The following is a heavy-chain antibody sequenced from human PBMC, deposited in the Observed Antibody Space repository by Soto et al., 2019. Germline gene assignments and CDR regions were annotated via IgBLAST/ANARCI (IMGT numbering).Heavy chain of an antibody. Sequence: SVKVSCKASGGTFSSYTISWVRQAPGQGLEWMGRIIPILGIANYAQKFQGRVTITADKSTSTAYMELSSLRSEDTAVYYCARGAGYDPNYYYYGMDVWGQGTTVTVSS. D-gene: IGHD3-9*01. V-gene: IGHV1-69*02. CDR3: ARGAGYDPNYYYYGMDV. CDR1: GGTFSSYT. J-gene: IGHJ6*02. CDR2: IIPILGIA.